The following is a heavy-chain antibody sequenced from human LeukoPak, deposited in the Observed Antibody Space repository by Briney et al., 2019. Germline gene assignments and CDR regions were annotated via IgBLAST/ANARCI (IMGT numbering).Heavy chain of an antibody. Sequence: GGSLRLSCAASGFTFSSYAMHWVRQAPGKGLEWVAVISYDGSNKYYADSVKGRFTISRDNSKNTLYLQMNSLRAEDTAVYYCAREVVVPAATSPRFDYWGQGTLVIVSS. CDR2: ISYDGSNK. V-gene: IGHV3-30-3*01. CDR1: GFTFSSYA. D-gene: IGHD2-2*01. J-gene: IGHJ4*02. CDR3: AREVVVPAATSPRFDY.